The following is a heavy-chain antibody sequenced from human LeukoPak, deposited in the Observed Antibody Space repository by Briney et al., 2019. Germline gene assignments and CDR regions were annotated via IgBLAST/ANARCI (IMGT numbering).Heavy chain of an antibody. Sequence: SQTLSLTCAVSGGSISSYYWSWIRQPPGKGLEEIGDSYYIVSTNYNPSLKSRVTISVDTSKNQFSLKLSSVTAADTAVYYCARVGYDILTGYYIPRYYYYYMDVWGKGTTVTISS. V-gene: IGHV4-59*01. D-gene: IGHD3-9*01. CDR2: SYYIVST. CDR3: ARVGYDILTGYYIPRYYYYYMDV. J-gene: IGHJ6*03. CDR1: GGSISSYY.